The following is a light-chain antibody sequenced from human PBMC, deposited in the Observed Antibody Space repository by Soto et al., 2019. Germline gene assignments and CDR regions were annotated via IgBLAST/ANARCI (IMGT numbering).Light chain of an antibody. CDR3: QVWDSSSDHVV. Sequence: SYELTQPPSVSVAPGTTARITCGGNNIGSKSVHWYQQKPGQAPVLVIYYDNDRPSGIPERFSGSNSGNTATLTISRVEAGDEADYYCQVWDSSSDHVVFGGGTQRTVL. J-gene: IGLJ2*01. V-gene: IGLV3-21*04. CDR2: YDN. CDR1: NIGSKS.